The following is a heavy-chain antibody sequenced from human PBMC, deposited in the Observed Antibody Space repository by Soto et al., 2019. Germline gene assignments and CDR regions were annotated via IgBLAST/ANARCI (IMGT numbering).Heavy chain of an antibody. CDR2: IYPGDSDT. V-gene: IGHV5-51*01. Sequence: PGESLKISCKGSGYSFTSYWIGWVRQMPGKGLEWMGIIYPGDSDTRYSPSFQGQATISADKSISTAYLQWSSLKASDTAMYYCARRGTGTAYCGGDCKYYYYYYGMDVWGQGTTVTVSS. CDR3: ARRGTGTAYCGGDCKYYYYYYGMDV. CDR1: GYSFTSYW. J-gene: IGHJ6*02. D-gene: IGHD2-21*02.